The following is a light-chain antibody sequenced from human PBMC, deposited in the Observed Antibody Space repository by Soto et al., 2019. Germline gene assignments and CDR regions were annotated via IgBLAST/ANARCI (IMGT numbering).Light chain of an antibody. Sequence: DIQMTQSPSTLSASVGDRVTITCRASQSISSWLAWYQQKPGKAPKLLIYKASSLESGVPSRFSGRGSGTEFTLPLSSLQPDDFATYYCQQYNSYSETFGQGTKVEI. CDR3: QQYNSYSET. V-gene: IGKV1-5*03. J-gene: IGKJ1*01. CDR2: KAS. CDR1: QSISSW.